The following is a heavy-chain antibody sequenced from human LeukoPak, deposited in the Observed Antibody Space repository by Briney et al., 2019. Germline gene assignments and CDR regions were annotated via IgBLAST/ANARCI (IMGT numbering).Heavy chain of an antibody. CDR3: ARDQLDGYNYPTYYFDY. Sequence: GSLRLSCAASGFTFSSYWMHWVRQAPGKGLGWVSRINSGGSSTSYADSVKGRFTISRDSAKNTLYLQMNSLRAEDTAVYYCARDQLDGYNYPTYYFDYWGQGTLATVSS. CDR2: INSGGSST. CDR1: GFTFSSYW. J-gene: IGHJ4*02. V-gene: IGHV3-74*01. D-gene: IGHD5-24*01.